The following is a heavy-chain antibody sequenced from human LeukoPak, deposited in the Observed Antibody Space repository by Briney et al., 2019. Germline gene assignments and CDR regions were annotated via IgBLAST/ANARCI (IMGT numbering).Heavy chain of an antibody. V-gene: IGHV4-39*01. D-gene: IGHD6-19*01. J-gene: IGHJ4*02. CDR2: IYYSGST. Sequence: SETLSLTCTVSGGSISSSSYYWGWIRQPPEKGLEWIGSIYYSGSTYYNPSLKSRVTISVDTSKNQFSLKLSSVTAADTPVYYCARLSRNPGYSSGWPYFDYWGQGTLVTVSS. CDR1: GGSISSSSYY. CDR3: ARLSRNPGYSSGWPYFDY.